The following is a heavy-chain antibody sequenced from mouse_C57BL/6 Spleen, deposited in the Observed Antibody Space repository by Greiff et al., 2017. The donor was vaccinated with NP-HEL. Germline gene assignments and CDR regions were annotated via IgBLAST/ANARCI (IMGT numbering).Heavy chain of an antibody. J-gene: IGHJ4*01. D-gene: IGHD1-1*01. CDR3: ARGGSLYAMDY. V-gene: IGHV1-31*01. CDR1: GYSFTGYY. Sequence: VQLKESGPELVKPGASVKLSCKASGYSFTGYYMHWVKQSHGNILDWIGYIYPYNGVSSYNQKFKGKATLTVDKSSSTAYMELRSLTSEYSAVYYCARGGSLYAMDYWGQGTSVTVSS. CDR2: IYPYNGVS.